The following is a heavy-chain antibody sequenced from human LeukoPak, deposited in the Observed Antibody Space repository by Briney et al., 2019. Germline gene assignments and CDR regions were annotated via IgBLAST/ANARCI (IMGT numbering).Heavy chain of an antibody. Sequence: GESLKISCKGSGYSFTSYSIGWVRQMPGKGLEWMGIIYPGDSDPRYSPSFQGQVTISADKSISTAYLQWSSLKASDTATYYCARHLFDSSGYHLDYWGQGTLVTVSS. CDR1: GYSFTSYS. J-gene: IGHJ4*02. D-gene: IGHD3-22*01. CDR3: ARHLFDSSGYHLDY. V-gene: IGHV5-51*01. CDR2: IYPGDSDP.